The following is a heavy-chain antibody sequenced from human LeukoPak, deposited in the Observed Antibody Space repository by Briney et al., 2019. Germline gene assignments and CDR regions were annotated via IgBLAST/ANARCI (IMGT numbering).Heavy chain of an antibody. CDR1: GFTFSSYS. CDR3: ARAGSFFEWLLLPPGAFDI. V-gene: IGHV3-21*01. CDR2: ISSSSSYI. J-gene: IGHJ3*02. Sequence: GGSLRLSCAASGFTFSSYSMNWVRQAPGKGLGWVSSISSSSSYIYYADSVKGRFTISRDNAKNSLYLQMNSLRAEDTAVYYCARAGSFFEWLLLPPGAFDIWGQGTMVTVSS. D-gene: IGHD3-3*01.